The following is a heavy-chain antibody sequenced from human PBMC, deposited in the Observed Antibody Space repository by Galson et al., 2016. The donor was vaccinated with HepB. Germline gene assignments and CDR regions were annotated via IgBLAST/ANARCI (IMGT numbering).Heavy chain of an antibody. CDR3: AREKVVYRTTSFNDGMDV. CDR2: ISSSSSYI. CDR1: GYTFSNYG. D-gene: IGHD2-8*02. Sequence: SLRLSCAGSGYTFSNYGMSWVRQAPGKGLEWVSFISSSSSYIHYADSVKGRFTISRDNAKNSLYLQMNSLRAEDTAVYYCAREKVVYRTTSFNDGMDVWGLGTTVTVSS. V-gene: IGHV3-21*01. J-gene: IGHJ6*02.